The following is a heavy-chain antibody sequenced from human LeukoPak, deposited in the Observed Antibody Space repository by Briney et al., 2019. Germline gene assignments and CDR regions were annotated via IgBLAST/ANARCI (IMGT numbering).Heavy chain of an antibody. CDR3: ARGRDIVVVPAAMNDY. Sequence: PSETLSLTCAVYGGSFSGYYWSWIRQPPGKGLEWIGEINHSGSTNYNPSLKSRVTISVDTSKNQFSLKLSSVTAADTAVYYCARGRDIVVVPAAMNDYWGQGTLVTVSS. CDR2: INHSGST. CDR1: GGSFSGYY. D-gene: IGHD2-2*01. J-gene: IGHJ4*02. V-gene: IGHV4-34*01.